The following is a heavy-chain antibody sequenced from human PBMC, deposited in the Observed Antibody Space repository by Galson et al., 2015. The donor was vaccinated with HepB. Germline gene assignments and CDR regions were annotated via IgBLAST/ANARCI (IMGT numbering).Heavy chain of an antibody. Sequence: SVKVSCKASGYTFTSYYMHWVRQAPGQGLEWMGIINPSGGSTSYAQKFQGRVTMTRDTSTSTVYMELSSLRSEDTAVYYCARFPTSTSRRGGGMDVWGQGTTVTVSS. D-gene: IGHD5-24*01. CDR1: GYTFTSYY. CDR3: ARFPTSTSRRGGGMDV. V-gene: IGHV1-46*01. CDR2: INPSGGST. J-gene: IGHJ6*02.